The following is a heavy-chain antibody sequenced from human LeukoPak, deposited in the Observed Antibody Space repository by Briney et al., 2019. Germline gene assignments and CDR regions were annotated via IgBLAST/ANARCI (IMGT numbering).Heavy chain of an antibody. CDR1: GYSISNGHV. CDR2: IQHSGNT. CDR3: ARIDWTPDS. D-gene: IGHD1-1*01. Sequence: SETLSLTCSASGYSISNGHVWAWIRQPPGKGLEWIGTIQHSGNTYYNPSLQSRVTVSVDTSRNQFSLRVYSVTAADTGAYYCARIDWTPDSWGQGTLVTVSS. V-gene: IGHV4-38-2*02. J-gene: IGHJ4*02.